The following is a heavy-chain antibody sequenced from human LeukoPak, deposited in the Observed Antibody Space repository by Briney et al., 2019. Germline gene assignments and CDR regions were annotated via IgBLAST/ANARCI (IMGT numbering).Heavy chain of an antibody. D-gene: IGHD4-17*01. CDR2: ISYDGSNK. CDR3: ARDGSDYGDYYYHMDV. Sequence: GGSLRLSCAASGFTFSSYAMHWVRQAPGKGLEWVAVISYDGSNKYYADSVKGRFTISRDNSKNTLYLQMNSLRAEDTAVYYCARDGSDYGDYYYHMDVWGKGTTVTVSS. V-gene: IGHV3-30*04. J-gene: IGHJ6*03. CDR1: GFTFSSYA.